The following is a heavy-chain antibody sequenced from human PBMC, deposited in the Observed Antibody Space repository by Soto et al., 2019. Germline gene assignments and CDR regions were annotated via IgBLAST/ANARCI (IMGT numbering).Heavy chain of an antibody. V-gene: IGHV4-30-4*01. Sequence: SETLSLTCTVSGGSISSGNYYWSWIRQPPGKGLEWIGLISYSGTTHYSASLRSRVSISVDTSKNQFSLDLSSVTAADTAVYYCATMGTPVTGLYYFDYWGQGTLVTVS. D-gene: IGHD4-17*01. CDR3: ATMGTPVTGLYYFDY. CDR1: GGSISSGNYY. J-gene: IGHJ4*02. CDR2: ISYSGTT.